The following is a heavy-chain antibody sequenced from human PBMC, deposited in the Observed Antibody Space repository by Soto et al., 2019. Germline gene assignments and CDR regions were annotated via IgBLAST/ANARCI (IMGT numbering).Heavy chain of an antibody. J-gene: IGHJ4*02. CDR3: ARTPGVNTVISAFDH. D-gene: IGHD2-21*01. Sequence: LRLSCAASGFTFNKHALAWVRQAPGKGLEWVSAISGSGASTYDSDSVKGRFTISRDNSNNTLYLQMNSLRAEDTAIYYCARTPGVNTVISAFDHWGQGTPVTVSS. CDR2: ISGSGAST. V-gene: IGHV3-23*01. CDR1: GFTFNKHA.